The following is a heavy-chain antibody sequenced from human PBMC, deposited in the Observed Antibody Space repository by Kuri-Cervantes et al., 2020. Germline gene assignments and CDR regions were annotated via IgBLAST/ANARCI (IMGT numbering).Heavy chain of an antibody. V-gene: IGHV3-11*01. CDR1: GFTFSNAW. CDR3: ARWFSFSFDY. CDR2: ISSSGSTI. Sequence: GEFLKISCAASGFTFSNAWMSWVRQAPGKGLEWVSYISSSGSTIYYADSVKGRFTISRDDAKNSLYLQMNSLRAEDTAVYYCARWFSFSFDYWGQGTLVTVSS. D-gene: IGHD3-16*02. J-gene: IGHJ4*02.